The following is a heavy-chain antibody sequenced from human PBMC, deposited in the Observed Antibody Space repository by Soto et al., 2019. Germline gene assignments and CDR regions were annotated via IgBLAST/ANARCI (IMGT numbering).Heavy chain of an antibody. D-gene: IGHD5-12*01. CDR2: INPNSGGT. CDR1: GYTFTGYY. J-gene: IGHJ6*02. CDR3: ARTSGYDSYYYYGMDV. V-gene: IGHV1-2*04. Sequence: ASVKVSCKASGYTFTGYYMHWVRQASGQGLEWMGWINPNSGGTNYAQKFQGWVTMTRDTSISTAYMELSRLRSDDTAVYYCARTSGYDSYYYYGMDVWGQGTTVTVSS.